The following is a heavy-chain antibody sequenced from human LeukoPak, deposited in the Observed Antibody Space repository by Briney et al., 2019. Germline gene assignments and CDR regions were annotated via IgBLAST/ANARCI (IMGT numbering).Heavy chain of an antibody. D-gene: IGHD5-24*01. J-gene: IGHJ3*02. CDR3: AXXXXXXXXXXLSPRQYAFDI. CDR2: IIPIFGTA. V-gene: IGHV1-69*06. Sequence: SVKVSCKASGGTFSSYAISWVRQAPGQGLEWMGGIIPIFGTANYAQKFQGRVTITADKSTSTAYMELSSLRYEDTAVYYCAXXXXXXXXXXLSPRQYAFDIWGQGTMVTVSS. CDR1: GGTFSSYA.